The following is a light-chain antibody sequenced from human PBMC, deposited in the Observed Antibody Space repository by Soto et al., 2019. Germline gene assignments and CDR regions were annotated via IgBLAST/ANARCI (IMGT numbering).Light chain of an antibody. V-gene: IGLV2-14*01. CDR2: EVT. CDR1: SGDVGGYDY. CDR3: SSHTSGSTRV. Sequence: QSVLTQPASVSGSPGQSIAISCTGTSGDVGGYDYVSWYQQHPDKAPKLMIYEVTKRPSWVSNHFSGSKSGNTASLTISGLQPEDEADYYCSSHTSGSTRVFGSGTKVTVL. J-gene: IGLJ1*01.